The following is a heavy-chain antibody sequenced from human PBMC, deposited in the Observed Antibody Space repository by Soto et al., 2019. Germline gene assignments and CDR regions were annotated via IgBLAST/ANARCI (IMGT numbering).Heavy chain of an antibody. CDR1: GFTVSSNY. Sequence: GGSLRLSCAASGFTVSSNYMSWVRQAPGKGLEWVSVIYSGGSTYYADSVKGRFTISRDNSKNTLYLQMNSLRAEDTAVYYFARSITIFGVALYWYFDLWGRGTLVTVSS. D-gene: IGHD3-3*01. CDR2: IYSGGST. V-gene: IGHV3-66*01. CDR3: ARSITIFGVALYWYFDL. J-gene: IGHJ2*01.